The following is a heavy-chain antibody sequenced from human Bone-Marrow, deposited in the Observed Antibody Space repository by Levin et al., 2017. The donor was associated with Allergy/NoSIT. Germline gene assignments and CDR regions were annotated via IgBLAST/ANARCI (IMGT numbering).Heavy chain of an antibody. CDR3: ARDGGVTVPGDY. V-gene: IGHV3-66*01. Sequence: GESLKISCAASEFTVNNHYMRWVRQAPGKGLEWVSHIYSGGQTDYADSVKGRFTISRDNSKNTLYLQMNNLRTEDTALYYCARDGGVTVPGDYWGQGTLVTVSS. CDR2: IYSGGQT. J-gene: IGHJ4*02. D-gene: IGHD6-19*01. CDR1: EFTVNNHY.